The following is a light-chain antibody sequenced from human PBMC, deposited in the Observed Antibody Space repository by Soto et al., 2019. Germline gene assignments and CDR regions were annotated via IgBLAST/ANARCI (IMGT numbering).Light chain of an antibody. Sequence: QAVVTQPPSVSAAPGQEVTISCSGSSSNIGNNYVSWYQQLPGTAPKLLIYENNKRPSGIPDRFSGSKSGTSATLGITGLQTGDEADYYCGTWDTSLGAGVFGGGTKLTVL. J-gene: IGLJ3*02. CDR1: SSNIGNNY. CDR3: GTWDTSLGAGV. V-gene: IGLV1-51*02. CDR2: ENN.